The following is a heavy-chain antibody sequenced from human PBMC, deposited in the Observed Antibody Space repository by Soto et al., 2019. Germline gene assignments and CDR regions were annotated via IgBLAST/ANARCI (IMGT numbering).Heavy chain of an antibody. D-gene: IGHD4-17*01. Sequence: SETLSLTCTVSGGSISSYYWSWIRQPPGKGLEWIGYIYYSGSTNYNPSLKSRVTISVDTSKNQFSLKLSSVTAADTAVYYCARYGDLPTGFGYWGQGTLVPVSS. CDR3: ARYGDLPTGFGY. J-gene: IGHJ4*02. CDR1: GGSISSYY. V-gene: IGHV4-59*01. CDR2: IYYSGST.